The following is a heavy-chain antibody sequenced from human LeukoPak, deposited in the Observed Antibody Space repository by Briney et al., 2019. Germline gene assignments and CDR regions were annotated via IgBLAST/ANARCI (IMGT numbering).Heavy chain of an antibody. CDR2: IYTSGST. D-gene: IGHD4/OR15-4a*01. CDR1: GGSISSYY. Sequence: PSETLSLTCTVSGGSISSYYWSWIRQPAGKGLEWIGRIYTSGSTNYNPSLKSRVAMSVDTSKNQFSLKLSSVTAADTAVYYCAKLTCGLIPYDAFDIWGQGTMVTVSS. CDR3: AKLTCGLIPYDAFDI. V-gene: IGHV4-4*07. J-gene: IGHJ3*02.